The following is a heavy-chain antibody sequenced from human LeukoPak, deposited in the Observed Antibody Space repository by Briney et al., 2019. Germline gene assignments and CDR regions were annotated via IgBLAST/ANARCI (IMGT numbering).Heavy chain of an antibody. CDR2: ISYDGSNK. J-gene: IGHJ5*02. CDR1: GFTVSIYG. D-gene: IGHD3-22*01. V-gene: IGHV3-30*18. CDR3: AKDGNPTYYYDSSGSPAA. Sequence: PGGSLRLSCAASGFTVSIYGMHWVRHAPGKGREWGAVISYDGSNKYYADSVKSRFTVSRDNSHNTLYLQMISLRAEDTAVYYCAKDGNPTYYYDSSGSPAAWGEGTLVTVSS.